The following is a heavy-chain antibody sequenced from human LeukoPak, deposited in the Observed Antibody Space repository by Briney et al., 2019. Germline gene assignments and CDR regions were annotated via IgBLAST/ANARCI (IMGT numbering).Heavy chain of an antibody. CDR2: ISRGGDSM. V-gene: IGHV3-11*01. CDR1: GFTFSDHY. D-gene: IGHD3-10*01. CDR3: AKDLDYYASRSPSLDV. Sequence: PGGSLRLSCAASGFTFSDHYMTWIRQAPGKGLEWVSYISRGGDSMYYADSVKGRFTISRDNGKNSLYLQMNSLRPEDTAVYYCAKDLDYYASRSPSLDVWGKGTTVTISS. J-gene: IGHJ6*04.